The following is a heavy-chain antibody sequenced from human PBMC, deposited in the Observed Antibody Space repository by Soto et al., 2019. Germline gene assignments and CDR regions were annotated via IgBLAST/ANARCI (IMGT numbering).Heavy chain of an antibody. J-gene: IGHJ4*02. D-gene: IGHD2-15*01. Sequence: LETLSLTCPFSGGSLSSYYWSLIRQPAGKGLEWIGRIYTSGSTNYNPSLKSRVTMSVDTSKNQFSLKLSSVTAADTAVYYCARDARGWLTDWGQGTLVTVSS. V-gene: IGHV4-4*07. CDR3: ARDARGWLTD. CDR2: IYTSGST. CDR1: GGSLSSYY.